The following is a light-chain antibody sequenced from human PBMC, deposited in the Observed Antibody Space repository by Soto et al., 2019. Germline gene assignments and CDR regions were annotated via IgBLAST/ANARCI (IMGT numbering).Light chain of an antibody. CDR2: DAS. Sequence: EIVLTQSPATLSLSPGERATLSCRASQSVSSYLAWYQQKPGQAPRLLIYDASNRATGIPARFSGSWSGTDFTLTISSLEPEDVSVYYCQQRSNWPSFGGGTKVEIK. V-gene: IGKV3-11*01. J-gene: IGKJ4*01. CDR1: QSVSSY. CDR3: QQRSNWPS.